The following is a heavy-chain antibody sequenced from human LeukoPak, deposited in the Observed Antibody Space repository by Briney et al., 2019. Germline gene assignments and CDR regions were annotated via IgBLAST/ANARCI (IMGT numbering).Heavy chain of an antibody. CDR3: ARGRIQIVVVPAAIVGGNWFDP. V-gene: IGHV4-38-2*02. CDR1: GYSISSGYY. CDR2: IYHSGST. D-gene: IGHD2-2*01. Sequence: SETLSLTCTVSGYSISSGYYWGWIRQPPGKGLEWIGSIYHSGSTYYNPSLKSRVTISVDTSKNQFSLKLSSVTAADTAVHYCARGRIQIVVVPAAIVGGNWFDPWGQGTLVTVSS. J-gene: IGHJ5*02.